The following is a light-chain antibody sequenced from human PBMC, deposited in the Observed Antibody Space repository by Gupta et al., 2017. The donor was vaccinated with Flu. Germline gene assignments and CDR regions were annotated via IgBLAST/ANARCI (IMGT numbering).Light chain of an antibody. CDR3: HQRFNWPLT. CDR1: QSVSTS. J-gene: IGKJ4*02. CDR2: DTV. Sequence: GAGATLSGRASQSVSTSLAGFQQKPGQAPRLVIYDTVKRATGVPARFRGSGSGTDFTLTITSLEPEDFAVYYCHQRFNWPLTFGGGTTVEIK. V-gene: IGKV3-11*01.